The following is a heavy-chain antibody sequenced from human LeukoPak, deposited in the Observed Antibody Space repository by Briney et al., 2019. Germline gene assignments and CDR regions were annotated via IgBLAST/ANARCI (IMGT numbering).Heavy chain of an antibody. CDR2: ISSSGSTI. V-gene: IGHV3-11*01. D-gene: IGHD3-10*01. CDR3: AREGIETGYYGMDV. Sequence: PSETLSLTCTVSGGSISSYYWGWIRQPPGKGLEWISYISSSGSTIYYADSVKGRFTISRDNAKNSLYLQMNSLRAEDTAVYYCAREGIETGYYGMDVWGQGTTVTVSS. CDR1: GGSISSYY. J-gene: IGHJ6*02.